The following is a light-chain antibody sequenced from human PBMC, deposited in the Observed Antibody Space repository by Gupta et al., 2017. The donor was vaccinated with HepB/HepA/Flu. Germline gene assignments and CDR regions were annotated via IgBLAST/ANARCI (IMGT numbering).Light chain of an antibody. CDR2: DAS. J-gene: IGKJ1*01. V-gene: IGKV3-15*01. CDR3: QQDNYWPPWT. CDR1: QSVNSN. Sequence: ETVMTQSPGTLSVSPGERATLSCRASQSVNSNLAWYKQKPGQAPTLLIYDASTRDTGIPDRFRRGGYGTEFTLTISSRQSEDFAIYYCQQDNYWPPWTFGQGTKVEIK.